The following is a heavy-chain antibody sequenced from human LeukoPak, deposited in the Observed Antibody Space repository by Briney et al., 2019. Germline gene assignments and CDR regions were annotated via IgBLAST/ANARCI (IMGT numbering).Heavy chain of an antibody. V-gene: IGHV5-51*01. Sequence: GESLKISCKGSGYSFTSYWIGWGRQMPGKGLEWMGIIYPGDSDTRYSPSFQGQVTISADKSISTAYLQWSSLKASDTAMYYCARHSARIAAAGTVAEPLDYWGQGTLVTVSS. CDR1: GYSFTSYW. J-gene: IGHJ4*02. CDR2: IYPGDSDT. D-gene: IGHD6-13*01. CDR3: ARHSARIAAAGTVAEPLDY.